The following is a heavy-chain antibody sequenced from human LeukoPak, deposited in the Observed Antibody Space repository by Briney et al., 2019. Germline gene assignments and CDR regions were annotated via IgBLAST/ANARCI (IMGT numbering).Heavy chain of an antibody. V-gene: IGHV3-15*01. CDR2: IKSKTDGGTT. J-gene: IGHJ4*02. CDR3: TTGPPTYGSGSYYIG. D-gene: IGHD3-10*01. Sequence: GGSLRLSCAASGFTFSNAWMSWVREAPGKGLEWVGRIKSKTDGGTTDYAAPVKGRFTISRDDSKNTLYLQMDSLKTEDTAVYYCTTGPPTYGSGSYYIGWGQGTLVTVSS. CDR1: GFTFSNAW.